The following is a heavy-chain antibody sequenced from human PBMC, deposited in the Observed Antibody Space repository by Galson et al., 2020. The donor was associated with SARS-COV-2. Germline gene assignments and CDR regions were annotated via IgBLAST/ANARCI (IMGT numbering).Heavy chain of an antibody. J-gene: IGHJ4*02. CDR1: GFIFSNYN. CDR3: ARDQWEFLDGSNGDFDY. V-gene: IGHV3-21*06. Sequence: AASGFIFSNYNMNWVRQAPGKGLEWVSSISRSSSRIYYADSLKGRFTISRDNAKNSLYLQMNSLKVEDTAVYYCARDQWEFLDGSNGDFDYWGQGTLVAVSS. CDR2: ISRSSSRI. D-gene: IGHD1-26*01.